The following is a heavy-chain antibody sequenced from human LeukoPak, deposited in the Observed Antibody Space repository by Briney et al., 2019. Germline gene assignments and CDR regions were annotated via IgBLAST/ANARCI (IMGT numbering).Heavy chain of an antibody. CDR1: GFTFSSYG. J-gene: IGHJ3*02. CDR2: ISQEGIVK. CDR3: ARGRSGGFDI. V-gene: IGHV3-7*04. Sequence: GGSLRLSCAASGFTFSSYGMHWVRQAPGKGLEWVANISQEGIVKYSVDSVKGRFTISRDNAKNSLFLQMNSLRAEGTAVYYCARGRSGGFDIWGQGTMVTVSS. D-gene: IGHD3-10*01.